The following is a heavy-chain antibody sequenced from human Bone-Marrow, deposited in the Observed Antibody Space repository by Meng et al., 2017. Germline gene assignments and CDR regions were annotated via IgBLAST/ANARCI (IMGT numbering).Heavy chain of an antibody. J-gene: IGHJ4*02. V-gene: IGHV1-69*06. CDR1: GGTFSSYA. CDR3: ARDEIRRDGYNFVFDY. CDR2: IIPIFGTA. D-gene: IGHD5-24*01. Sequence: SVKVSCKASGGTFSSYAISWVRQAPGQGLEWMGGIIPIFGTANYAQKFQGRVTITADKSTSTAYMELSSLRSEDTAVYYCARDEIRRDGYNFVFDYWGQGTLVTVSS.